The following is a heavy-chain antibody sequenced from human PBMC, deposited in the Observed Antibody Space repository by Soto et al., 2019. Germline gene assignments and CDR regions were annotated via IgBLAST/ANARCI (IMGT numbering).Heavy chain of an antibody. CDR1: GFTFTAFG. D-gene: IGHD1-1*01. J-gene: IGHJ4*02. CDR2: LSYNVNKK. V-gene: IGHV3-30*18. CDR3: AKLGGSQNDFNRFDY. Sequence: WGSLRLSCAASGFTFTAFGMHWVRQAPGKGLEWVAGLSYNVNKKYYGDSVKGRFTVSRDNSKKILYLEMNSLRKEDSAVYFCAKLGGSQNDFNRFDYWGKGNLVTVSA.